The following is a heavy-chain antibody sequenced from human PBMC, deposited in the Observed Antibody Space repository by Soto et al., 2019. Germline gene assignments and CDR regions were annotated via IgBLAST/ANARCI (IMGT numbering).Heavy chain of an antibody. CDR3: ARTRLDIVVVPAAIEFDP. CDR1: GDSISTGGYY. D-gene: IGHD2-2*02. CDR2: IYYSGST. V-gene: IGHV4-31*03. J-gene: IGHJ5*02. Sequence: SETLSLTCTVSGDSISTGGYYWSWLRQHPGKGLEWIGYIYYSGSTYYNPSLKSRFTISVDTSKNQFSLKLSSVTAADTAVYYCARTRLDIVVVPAAIEFDPWGQGTLVTVSS.